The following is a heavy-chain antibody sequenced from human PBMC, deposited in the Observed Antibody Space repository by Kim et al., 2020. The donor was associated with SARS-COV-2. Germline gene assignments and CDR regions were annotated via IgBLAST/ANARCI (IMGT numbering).Heavy chain of an antibody. V-gene: IGHV1-3*04. D-gene: IGHD6-19*01. CDR1: GYTFSRYN. CDR2: INTVNGKA. Sequence: ASVKVSCKASGYTFSRYNMDWVRHAPGQRPEWMGWINTVNGKAKYSQKFQGRVTITRDTSASTVYMELSSLRSEDMAVYYCVRGGSGHFDSWGQGTLVTVSS. J-gene: IGHJ4*02. CDR3: VRGGSGHFDS.